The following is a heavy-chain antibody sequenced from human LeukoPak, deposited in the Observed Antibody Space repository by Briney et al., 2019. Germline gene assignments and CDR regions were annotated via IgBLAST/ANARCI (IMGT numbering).Heavy chain of an antibody. V-gene: IGHV3-15*01. D-gene: IGHD1-1*01. CDR2: VKSKNDGGTT. J-gene: IGHJ4*02. Sequence: GGSLRLSCAASGFTFSTTWMSWVRQAPGKGLEWVGRVKSKNDGGTTEFVAPVKGRFTISRDDSKDTVYLQMNSLKTEDTAVYYCTTVSATGTPFLWGQGTLVTVSS. CDR3: TTVSATGTPFL. CDR1: GFTFSTTW.